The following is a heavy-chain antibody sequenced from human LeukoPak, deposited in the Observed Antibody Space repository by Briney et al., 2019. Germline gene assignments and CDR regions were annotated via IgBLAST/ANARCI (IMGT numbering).Heavy chain of an antibody. V-gene: IGHV4-34*01. Sequence: SETLSLTCAVYGGSFSGYYWSWIRQPPGKGLEWTGEINHSGSTNYNPSLKSRVTISVDTSKNQFSLKLSSVTAADTAVYYCARVFDYWGQGTLVTVSS. CDR3: ARVFDY. CDR2: INHSGST. J-gene: IGHJ4*02. CDR1: GGSFSGYY.